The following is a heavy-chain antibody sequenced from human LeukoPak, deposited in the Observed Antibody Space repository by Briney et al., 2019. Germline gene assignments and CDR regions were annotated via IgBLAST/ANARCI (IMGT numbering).Heavy chain of an antibody. CDR2: IYPGDSDT. D-gene: IGHD3-22*01. J-gene: IGHJ4*02. CDR1: GYSFTSYW. Sequence: GESLKISCKGSGYSFTSYWIGWVRQMPGKGLEWMGIIYPGDSDTRYSPSFQGQVTISADKSISTAYLQWSSLKASDTAMYYCARLGSDYYDSSGYDRSPFDYWGQGTLVTVSS. V-gene: IGHV5-51*01. CDR3: ARLGSDYYDSSGYDRSPFDY.